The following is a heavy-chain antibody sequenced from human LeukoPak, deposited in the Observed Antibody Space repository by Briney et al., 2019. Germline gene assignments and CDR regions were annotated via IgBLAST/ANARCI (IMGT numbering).Heavy chain of an antibody. CDR3: ARLTRRSGNYFDS. CDR1: GVSINDFY. CDR2: IYYDGST. J-gene: IGHJ4*02. V-gene: IGHV4-59*01. D-gene: IGHD1-1*01. Sequence: SETLSLTCTVSGVSINDFYWTWIRQSPGNGLEWIGYIYYDGSTDYNPSLKSRVTMSIDTSRSQFSLKLNSVTAADTAVYYCARLTRRSGNYFDSWGQGTLVTVSS.